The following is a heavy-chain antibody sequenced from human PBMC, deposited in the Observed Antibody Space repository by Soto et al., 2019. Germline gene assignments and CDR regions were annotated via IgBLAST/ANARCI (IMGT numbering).Heavy chain of an antibody. CDR2: VSGGSGVT. D-gene: IGHD1-1*01. Sequence: EMQLLESGGGLVQPGGSLRLSFVVSGFSFITYGVTWVRQAPGKGLEWVCGVSGGSGVTHYTDSVKGRFTISGDDSKNTVYLQMHSLRGEYTGVYYCTRWNGYGDLWGQGTLVTVSS. V-gene: IGHV3-23*01. CDR3: TRWNGYGDL. J-gene: IGHJ5*02. CDR1: GFSFITYG.